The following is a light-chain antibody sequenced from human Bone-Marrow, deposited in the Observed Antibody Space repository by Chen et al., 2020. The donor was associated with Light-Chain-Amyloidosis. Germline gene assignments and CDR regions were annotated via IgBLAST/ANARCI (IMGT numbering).Light chain of an antibody. V-gene: IGKV1-5*01. CDR3: QQYNSYLYT. CDR2: DAS. CDR1: QSISSW. J-gene: IGKJ2*01. Sequence: DIQMTQSPSTLSASVGDRVTITCRASQSISSWLAWYQQKPGKAPKLLIYDASSLESGVPSRFSGSRSGTEFTLTISSLQPDDFAPYYCQQYNSYLYTFGQGTKLEIK.